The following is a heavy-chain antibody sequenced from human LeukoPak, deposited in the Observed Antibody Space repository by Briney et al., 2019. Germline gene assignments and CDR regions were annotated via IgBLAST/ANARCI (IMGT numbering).Heavy chain of an antibody. V-gene: IGHV4-30-4*01. D-gene: IGHD3-10*01. CDR3: ARDPGPYGSGTFDY. CDR1: GGSISSGDYY. J-gene: IGHJ4*02. CDR2: IYYSGST. Sequence: SETLSVTCTVSGGSISSGDYYWSWIRQPPGKGLEWIGYIYYSGSTYYNPSLKSRVTISVDTSKNQFSLKLSSVTAADTAVYYCARDPGPYGSGTFDYWGQGTLVTVSS.